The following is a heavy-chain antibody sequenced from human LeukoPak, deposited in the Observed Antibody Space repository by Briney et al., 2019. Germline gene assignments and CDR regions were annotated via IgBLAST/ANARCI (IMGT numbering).Heavy chain of an antibody. CDR2: IYHSGST. J-gene: IGHJ4*02. V-gene: IGHV4-30-2*01. CDR1: GGSISSGGYY. D-gene: IGHD2-2*01. Sequence: SETLSLTCTVSGGSISSGGYYWSWIRQPPGKGLEWIGYIYHSGSTYYNPSLKSRVTISVDRSKNQFSLKLSSVTAADTAIYYCARHVRRVPGAPCDYWGQGTLVTVSS. CDR3: ARHVRRVPGAPCDY.